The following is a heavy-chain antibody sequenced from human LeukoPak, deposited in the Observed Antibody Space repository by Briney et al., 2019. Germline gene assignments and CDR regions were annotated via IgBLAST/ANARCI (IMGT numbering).Heavy chain of an antibody. V-gene: IGHV3-48*04. Sequence: GGSLRLSCAASGFTFSSYWMSWVRQAPGKGLEWVSYISSSSSTIYYADSVKGRFTISRDNAKNSLYLQMNSLRAEDTAVYYCARDIYYDSSGYYGSVYWGQGTLVTVSS. CDR3: ARDIYYDSSGYYGSVY. D-gene: IGHD3-22*01. CDR1: GFTFSSYW. CDR2: ISSSSSTI. J-gene: IGHJ4*02.